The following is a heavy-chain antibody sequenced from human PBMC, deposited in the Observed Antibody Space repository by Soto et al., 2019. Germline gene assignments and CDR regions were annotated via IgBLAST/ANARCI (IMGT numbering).Heavy chain of an antibody. CDR1: GFTVSSNY. J-gene: IGHJ6*03. Sequence: GGSLRLSCAASGFTVSSNYMSWVRQAPGKGLEWVSVIYSGGSTYYADSVKGRFTISRHNSKNTLYLQMNSLRAEDTAVYYCARVRGESYGDYAPYYYYYMDVWGKGTTVTLSS. D-gene: IGHD4-17*01. CDR2: IYSGGST. V-gene: IGHV3-53*04. CDR3: ARVRGESYGDYAPYYYYYMDV.